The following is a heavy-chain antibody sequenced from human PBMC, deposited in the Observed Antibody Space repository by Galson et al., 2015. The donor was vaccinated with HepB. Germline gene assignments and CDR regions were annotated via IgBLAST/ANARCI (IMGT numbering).Heavy chain of an antibody. CDR3: ARENEGSSWSGGFDY. D-gene: IGHD6-13*01. Sequence: SVKVSCKASGYTFTSYGISWVRQAPGQGLEWMGWISAYNGNTNYAQKLQGRVTMTTDTSTSTAYMELRSLRSDDTAVYYCARENEGSSWSGGFDYWGQGTLVTVSS. CDR1: GYTFTSYG. J-gene: IGHJ4*02. CDR2: ISAYNGNT. V-gene: IGHV1-18*01.